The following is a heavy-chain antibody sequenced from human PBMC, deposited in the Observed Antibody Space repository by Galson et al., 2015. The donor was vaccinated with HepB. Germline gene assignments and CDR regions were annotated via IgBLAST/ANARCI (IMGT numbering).Heavy chain of an antibody. Sequence: SLRLSCAASGFTFSRYAMTWVRQAPGKGLEWVSSITSSGGKTYYTDSVKGRFTISRDNSGNTLFLHMNSLRPEDTALYYCVKGGGYSAIRGRGGFDSWGQGALVTVSS. D-gene: IGHD5-12*01. CDR3: VKGGGYSAIRGRGGFDS. CDR2: ITSSGGKT. V-gene: IGHV3-23*01. CDR1: GFTFSRYA. J-gene: IGHJ4*02.